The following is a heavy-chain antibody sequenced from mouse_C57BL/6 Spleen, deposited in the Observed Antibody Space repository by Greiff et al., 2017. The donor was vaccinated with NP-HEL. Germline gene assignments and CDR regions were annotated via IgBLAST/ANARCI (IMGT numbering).Heavy chain of an antibody. CDR1: GYAFSSYW. Sequence: QVQLQQSGAELVKPGASVKISCKASGYAFSSYWMNWVKQRPGKGLEWIGQIYPGDGDTNYNGKFKGKATLTADKSSSTAYMQLSSLTSEDSAVYFCARIGITTVVAPFFDYWGQGTTLTVSS. J-gene: IGHJ2*01. CDR2: IYPGDGDT. CDR3: ARIGITTVVAPFFDY. V-gene: IGHV1-80*01. D-gene: IGHD1-1*01.